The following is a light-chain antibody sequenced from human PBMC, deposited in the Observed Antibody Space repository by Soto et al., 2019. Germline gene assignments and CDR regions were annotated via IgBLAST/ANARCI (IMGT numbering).Light chain of an antibody. CDR1: QSVCSNY. V-gene: IGKV3-20*01. J-gene: IGKJ1*01. CDR3: QQYGSSGT. CDR2: GAS. Sequence: EILFTQSPGTLSLSPGERATLSCRTSQSVCSNYLAWYQPKPGKAPRLLIYGASNRATGIPDRLSGSGSGTDFTLPIRRLEPEDFAVYYCQQYGSSGTFGQGTKVDIK.